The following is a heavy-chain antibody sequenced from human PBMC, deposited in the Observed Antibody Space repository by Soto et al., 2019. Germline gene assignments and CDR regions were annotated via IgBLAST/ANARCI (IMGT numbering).Heavy chain of an antibody. CDR1: GYTFTGYY. D-gene: IGHD4-4*01. Sequence: ASVKVSCKASGYTFTGYYMHWVRQAPGQGLEWMGWINPNSGGTNCAQKFQGWVTMTRDTSISTAYMELSRLRSDDTAVYYCARGMTTVTTLDYWGQGTLVTVSS. CDR3: ARGMTTVTTLDY. V-gene: IGHV1-2*04. J-gene: IGHJ4*02. CDR2: INPNSGGT.